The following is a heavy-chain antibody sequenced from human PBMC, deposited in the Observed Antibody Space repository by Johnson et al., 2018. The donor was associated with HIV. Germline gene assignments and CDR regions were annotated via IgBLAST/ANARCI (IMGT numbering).Heavy chain of an antibody. Sequence: QLVESGGGLVQPGGSLRLSCAASGFTFSSYAMSWVRQAPGKGLEWVSAISGSGGSTYYADSVKGRFTISRDNSNNTLYLQMNSLRAEDTSVYYCAKDRPTGLTGYYDAFDIWGQGTMVTVSS. D-gene: IGHD3-9*01. CDR3: AKDRPTGLTGYYDAFDI. V-gene: IGHV3-23*04. CDR2: ISGSGGST. J-gene: IGHJ3*02. CDR1: GFTFSSYA.